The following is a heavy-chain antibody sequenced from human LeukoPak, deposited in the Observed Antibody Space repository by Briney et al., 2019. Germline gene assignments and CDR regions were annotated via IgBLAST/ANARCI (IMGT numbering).Heavy chain of an antibody. V-gene: IGHV1-69*04. CDR1: GGTFSSYA. Sequence: SVKVSCKASGGTFSSYAISWVRQAPGQGLEWMGRIIPILGIANYAQKFQGRVTITADKSTSTAYMELSSLRSEDTAVYYCATFMTIMGFKALFDYWGQGTLVTVSS. CDR3: ATFMTIMGFKALFDY. CDR2: IIPILGIA. J-gene: IGHJ4*02. D-gene: IGHD3-3*01.